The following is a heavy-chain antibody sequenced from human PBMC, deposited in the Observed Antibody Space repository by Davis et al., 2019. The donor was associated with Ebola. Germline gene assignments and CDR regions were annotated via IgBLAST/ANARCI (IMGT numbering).Heavy chain of an antibody. V-gene: IGHV3-23*01. Sequence: GESLKISCAASGFTFNIYAMSWLRQAPGKGLEWVSAISGSGGSTNYADSVKGRFTISRDNAKNSLYLQMNSLRAEDTAVYYCARDAPLDTWGQGTLVTVSS. CDR2: ISGSGGST. J-gene: IGHJ5*02. CDR1: GFTFNIYA. CDR3: ARDAPLDT.